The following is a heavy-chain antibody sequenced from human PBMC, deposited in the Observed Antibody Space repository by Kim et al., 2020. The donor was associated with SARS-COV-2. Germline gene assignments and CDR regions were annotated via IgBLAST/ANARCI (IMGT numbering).Heavy chain of an antibody. V-gene: IGHV4-39*01. CDR1: GGSISSSSYY. D-gene: IGHD3-3*01. CDR2: IYYSGST. J-gene: IGHJ5*01. Sequence: SETLSLTCTVSGGSISSSSYYWGWIRQPPGKGLEWIGSIYYSGSTYYNPSLKSRVTISVDTSKNQFSLKLSSVTAADTAVYYCASQLFTIFGVVIIGWF. CDR3: ASQLFTIFGVVIIGWF.